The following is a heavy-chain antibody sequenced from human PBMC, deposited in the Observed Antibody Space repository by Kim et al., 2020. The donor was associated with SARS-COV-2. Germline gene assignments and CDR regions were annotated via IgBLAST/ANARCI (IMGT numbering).Heavy chain of an antibody. D-gene: IGHD6-13*01. CDR3: AREVSSWLPMYYFDY. J-gene: IGHJ4*02. Sequence: SLKSRVTISVDTSKNQFSLKLSSVTAADTAVYYCAREVSSWLPMYYFDYWGQGTLVTVSS. V-gene: IGHV4-30-2*05.